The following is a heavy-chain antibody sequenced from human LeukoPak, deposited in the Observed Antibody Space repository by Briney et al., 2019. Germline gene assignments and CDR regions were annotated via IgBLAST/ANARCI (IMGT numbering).Heavy chain of an antibody. CDR1: GGSISSGGYY. CDR3: AREASGSYSGFDY. CDR2: IYYSGST. Sequence: SQTLSLTCTVSGGSISSGGYYWSWIRQHPGKGLEWIGYIYYSGSTYYNPSLKSRVTISVDTSKNQFSLKLSSVTAVDTAVYYCAREASGSYSGFDYWGQGTLVTVSS. D-gene: IGHD1-26*01. J-gene: IGHJ4*02. V-gene: IGHV4-31*03.